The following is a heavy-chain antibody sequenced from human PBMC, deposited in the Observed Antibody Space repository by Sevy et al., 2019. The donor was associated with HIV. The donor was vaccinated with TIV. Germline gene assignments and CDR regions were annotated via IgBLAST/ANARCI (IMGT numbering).Heavy chain of an antibody. Sequence: ASVKVSYKATGYMFSDYNMHWVRQAPGQGLEWMALINPNSGVTIYAQKFRGRVSLTRDTSMSTAYMELGALTSDDTAVYYCVREDNNAPRTLLSFDIWGQGTMVTVSS. D-gene: IGHD1-20*01. J-gene: IGHJ3*02. CDR2: INPNSGVT. CDR3: VREDNNAPRTLLSFDI. CDR1: GYMFSDYN. V-gene: IGHV1-2*06.